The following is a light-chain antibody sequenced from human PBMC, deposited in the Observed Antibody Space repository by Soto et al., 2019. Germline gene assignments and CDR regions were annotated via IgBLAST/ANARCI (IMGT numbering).Light chain of an antibody. CDR1: QSVSTH. Sequence: DVQMTQSPSSLSASVGDRVTITCRASQSVSTHLNWYQQKPGKAPNLLIYAASSLQSGVPSRFSGSGSGTDFTLTISSMQPEDFATYFCQQSYITPAGFGGGTKLDIK. CDR2: AAS. CDR3: QQSYITPAG. J-gene: IGKJ4*01. V-gene: IGKV1-39*01.